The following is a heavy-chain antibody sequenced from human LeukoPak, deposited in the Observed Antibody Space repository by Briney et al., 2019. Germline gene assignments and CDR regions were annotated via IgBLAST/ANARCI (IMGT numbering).Heavy chain of an antibody. Sequence: GGSLRLSCAASGFTFSDYYMSWIRQAPGKGLEWVSGISGTGGNTYYADFVKGRFTISRDNSKNTMYLQMNSLRAEDTAVYYCAKPLTYYYGSGSYQTEYYFDYWGQGTLVTVSS. CDR3: AKPLTYYYGSGSYQTEYYFDY. CDR1: GFTFSDYY. D-gene: IGHD3-10*01. CDR2: ISGTGGNT. V-gene: IGHV3-23*01. J-gene: IGHJ4*02.